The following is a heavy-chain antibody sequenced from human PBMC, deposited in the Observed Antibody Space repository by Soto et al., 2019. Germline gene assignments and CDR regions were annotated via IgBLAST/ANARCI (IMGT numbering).Heavy chain of an antibody. CDR1: GYTFSTYA. V-gene: IGHV1-3*01. J-gene: IGHJ4*02. D-gene: IGHD2-2*01. Sequence: ASVKVSCKASGYTFSTYAMHWVRQAPGQRPEWMGWINPDNGYTRFSQNFQDRVTMTRDTSASTVYMELSGLRSEGTGVYYCVRGLARIEPAGQYHTLDYWGQGALVTVSS. CDR3: VRGLARIEPAGQYHTLDY. CDR2: INPDNGYT.